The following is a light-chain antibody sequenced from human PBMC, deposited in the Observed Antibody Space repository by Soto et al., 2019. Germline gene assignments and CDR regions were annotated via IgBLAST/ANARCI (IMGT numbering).Light chain of an antibody. Sequence: QSALTQPASVSGSPGQSITISCTGTSSDVGGYNYVSWYQQHPGKAPKLMIYDVSNRPSGVSNRFSGSKSGNTASLTISGPQAEVEADYSGSSYTSSSTVVFGGGTKLTVL. CDR2: DVS. CDR3: SSYTSSSTVV. V-gene: IGLV2-14*01. J-gene: IGLJ2*01. CDR1: SSDVGGYNY.